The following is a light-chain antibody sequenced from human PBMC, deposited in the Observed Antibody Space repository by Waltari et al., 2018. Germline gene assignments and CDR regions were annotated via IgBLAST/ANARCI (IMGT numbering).Light chain of an antibody. V-gene: IGKV1-5*03. Sequence: DIQMTQSPSTLSASIGDRVTITCRASQSISGWLAWYQQKPGKAPKLLIFKASNLQSGVPSRFSGSGSGTDFTLTISSLQPDDVATYYCQHYNSYSPITFGQGTRLEIK. CDR1: QSISGW. J-gene: IGKJ5*01. CDR2: KAS. CDR3: QHYNSYSPIT.